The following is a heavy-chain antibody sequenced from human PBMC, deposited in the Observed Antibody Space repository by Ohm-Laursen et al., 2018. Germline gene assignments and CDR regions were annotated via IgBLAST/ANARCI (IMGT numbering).Heavy chain of an antibody. CDR2: IYSGGST. D-gene: IGHD5-12*01. Sequence: GSLRLSCAASGFTVSSNYMSWVRQAPGKGLEWVSVIYSGGSTYYADSVKGRFTISRDNSNNAVYLQMNSLRADDTAVYYCARGQGATAYYGMDVWGQGTTVTVSS. CDR3: ARGQGATAYYGMDV. CDR1: GFTVSSNY. J-gene: IGHJ6*02. V-gene: IGHV3-66*01.